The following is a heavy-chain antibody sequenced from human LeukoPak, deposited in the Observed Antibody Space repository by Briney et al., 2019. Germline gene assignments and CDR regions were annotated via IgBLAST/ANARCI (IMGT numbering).Heavy chain of an antibody. Sequence: ASVKVSCKASGYTFTSYDINWVRQAPGEGLEWMGGFDPEDGETIYAQKFQGRVTMTEDTSTDTAYMELRSLRSDDTAVYYCARDQSVGYSYGHYFDYWGQGTLVTVSS. CDR1: GYTFTSYD. D-gene: IGHD5-18*01. V-gene: IGHV1-24*01. CDR3: ARDQSVGYSYGHYFDY. J-gene: IGHJ4*02. CDR2: FDPEDGET.